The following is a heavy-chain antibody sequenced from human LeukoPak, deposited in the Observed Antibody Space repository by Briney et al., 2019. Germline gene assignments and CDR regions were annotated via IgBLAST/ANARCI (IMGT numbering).Heavy chain of an antibody. J-gene: IGHJ2*01. D-gene: IGHD1-14*01. CDR2: IYYSGRT. CDR3: ARDGNPWNLDV. V-gene: IGHV4-59*01. Sequence: SETLSLTCTVSGGSISSYYWTWIGQPPGKTVEWIGYIYYSGRTSYNPSLKSRVTMSVDTSKNQFSLKLSSVTAADTAVYYCARDGNPWNLDVWGRGTLVTVSS. CDR1: GGSISSYY.